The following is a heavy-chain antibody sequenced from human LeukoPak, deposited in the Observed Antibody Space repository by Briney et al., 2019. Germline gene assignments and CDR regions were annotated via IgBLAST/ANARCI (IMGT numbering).Heavy chain of an antibody. CDR3: ARSHPIMRGIVYY. Sequence: GASVKVSCKASGYTFTGYYMHWVRQAPGQGLEWMGWINPNSGGTNYAQKFQGRVTMTRDTSISTAYMELSRLRSDDTAVYYCARSHPIMRGIVYYWGQGTLVTVSS. CDR1: GYTFTGYY. CDR2: INPNSGGT. V-gene: IGHV1-2*02. J-gene: IGHJ4*02. D-gene: IGHD1-26*01.